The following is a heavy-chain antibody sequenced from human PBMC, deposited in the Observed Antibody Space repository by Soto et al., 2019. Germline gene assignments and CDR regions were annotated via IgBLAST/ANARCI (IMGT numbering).Heavy chain of an antibody. Sequence: EVQLVESGGGLVQPGGSLRLSCAASGFTFSSYSMNWVRQAPGKGLECVSYISSSSSTIYYADSVKGRFTISRDNAKNSLYLQMNSLIAEDTAVYYCASEVCSGFSCDFGLTNGFAPWGQGTLVTVSA. J-gene: IGHJ5*02. CDR3: ASEVCSGFSCDFGLTNGFAP. CDR2: ISSSSSTI. CDR1: GFTFSSYS. D-gene: IGHD2-15*01. V-gene: IGHV3-48*01.